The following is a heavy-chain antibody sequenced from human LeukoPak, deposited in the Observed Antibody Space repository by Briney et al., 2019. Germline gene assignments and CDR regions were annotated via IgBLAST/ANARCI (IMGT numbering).Heavy chain of an antibody. J-gene: IGHJ3*02. D-gene: IGHD1-26*01. CDR1: GFTFSSYA. V-gene: IGHV3-30-3*01. CDR2: ISYDGSNK. CDR3: ARERVGAGAFDI. Sequence: GGSLRLSCAAYGFTFSSYAMHWVRQAPGKGLKWVAVISYDGSNKYYADSVKGRFTISRDNSKNTLYLQMNSLRAEDTAVYYCARERVGAGAFDIWGQGTMVTVSS.